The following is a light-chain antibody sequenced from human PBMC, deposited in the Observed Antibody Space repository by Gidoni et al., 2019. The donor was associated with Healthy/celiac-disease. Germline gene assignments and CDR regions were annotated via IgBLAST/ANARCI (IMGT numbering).Light chain of an antibody. CDR1: KLGDND. V-gene: IGLV3-1*01. Sequence: SYELTQPPSVSVSPGQTASITCSGHKLGDNDASWYQQKPGQSPVLVIYQDSKRPSGIPARFSGSNSGNTATLTISGTQAMDEADYYCQAWDSSTGVFGTGTKVTVL. J-gene: IGLJ1*01. CDR3: QAWDSSTGV. CDR2: QDS.